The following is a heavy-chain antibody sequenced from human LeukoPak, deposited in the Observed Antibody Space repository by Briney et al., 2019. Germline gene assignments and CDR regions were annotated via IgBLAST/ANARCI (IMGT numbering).Heavy chain of an antibody. D-gene: IGHD2-15*01. CDR2: ISYDGNDK. V-gene: IGHV3-30*03. CDR1: GFTFSNYG. Sequence: KPGGSLRLSCAASGFTFSNYGIHWVRQAPGKGPEWVAVISYDGNDKFYADSVKGRFTISRDISKSTLYLQMNNLRTEDTAVYYCARDGSLGLCSGGTCLYHFVYWGQGTLVTVSS. J-gene: IGHJ4*02. CDR3: ARDGSLGLCSGGTCLYHFVY.